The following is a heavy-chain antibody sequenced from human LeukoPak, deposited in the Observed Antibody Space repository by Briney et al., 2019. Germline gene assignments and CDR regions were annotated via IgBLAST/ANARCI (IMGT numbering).Heavy chain of an antibody. CDR3: ARHSSSRGTSSLFDY. V-gene: IGHV4-61*05. D-gene: IGHD2-2*01. J-gene: IGHJ4*02. Sequence: KASETLSLTCTVSGGSIISSSYYWSWIRQPPGRGLEWIGYISYSGSTNYNPSLRSRVTISVDTSKNQFSLKLSSVTAADTAVYYCARHSSSRGTSSLFDYWGQGTLVTVSS. CDR1: GGSIISSSYY. CDR2: ISYSGST.